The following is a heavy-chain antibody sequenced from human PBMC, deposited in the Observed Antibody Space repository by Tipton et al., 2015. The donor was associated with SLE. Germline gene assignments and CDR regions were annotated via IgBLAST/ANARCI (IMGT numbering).Heavy chain of an antibody. CDR2: LYESGST. D-gene: IGHD6-13*01. CDR1: GYSIPTHYY. J-gene: IGHJ4*02. Sequence: TLSLTCAVSGYSIPTHYYWGWIRQPPGKGLEWIGSLYESGSTYYNPSLKSRVTISLDRSKSLFSLILTSVSAPDTAVYYCVNFPGYWGQGTLVTVSS. CDR3: VNFPGY. V-gene: IGHV4-38-2*01.